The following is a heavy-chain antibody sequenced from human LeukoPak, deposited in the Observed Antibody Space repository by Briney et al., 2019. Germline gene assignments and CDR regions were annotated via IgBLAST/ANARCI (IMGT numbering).Heavy chain of an antibody. Sequence: GGSLRLSCAASGFTFDDYAMHWVRQAPGKGLEWVSGISWNSGSIGYADFVKGRFTISRDNAKNSLYLQMNSLRAEDTALYYCAKDTGDSSWYSGVFDYWGQGTLVTVSS. D-gene: IGHD6-13*01. CDR1: GFTFDDYA. J-gene: IGHJ4*02. V-gene: IGHV3-9*01. CDR2: ISWNSGSI. CDR3: AKDTGDSSWYSGVFDY.